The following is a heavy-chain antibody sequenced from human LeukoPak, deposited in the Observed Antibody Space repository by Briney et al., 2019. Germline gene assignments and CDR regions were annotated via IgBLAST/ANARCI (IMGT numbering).Heavy chain of an antibody. CDR3: ARGGGSGSYFDY. J-gene: IGHJ4*02. D-gene: IGHD3-10*01. V-gene: IGHV4-31*03. Sequence: SQTLFLTCTVSGGSISSGGYYWSWIRQHPGKGLEWFECTYYRASTNYNPTFKNRVTITVDTSKSQFSLKLSSVTAADTAVYYCARGGGSGSYFDYWGQGTLVTVSS. CDR1: GGSISSGGYY. CDR2: TYYRAST.